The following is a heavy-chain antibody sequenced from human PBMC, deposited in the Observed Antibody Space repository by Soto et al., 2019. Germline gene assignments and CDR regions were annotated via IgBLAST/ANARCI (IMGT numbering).Heavy chain of an antibody. J-gene: IGHJ4*01. D-gene: IGHD6-19*01. CDR3: ARDGVAAGNINFDY. CDR2: ISGDSGNT. Sequence: ASVKDSFKASGYMFTKSAMHWVRQAPGQRLEWMGWISGDSGNTKYSPKLQDRVTITRDTSASTAYMELSSLRSEDTALYYCARDGVAAGNINFDYWGQGTLVTVSS. CDR1: GYMFTKSA. V-gene: IGHV1-3*01.